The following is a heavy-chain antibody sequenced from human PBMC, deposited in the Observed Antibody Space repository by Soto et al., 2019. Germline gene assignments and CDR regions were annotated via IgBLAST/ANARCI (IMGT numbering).Heavy chain of an antibody. CDR3: ARHKTQPYYFDY. V-gene: IGHV4-59*08. CDR1: GGSISSYY. J-gene: IGHJ4*02. Sequence: SETLSLTCTVSGGSISSYYWSWIRQPPGKGLEWIGYIYYSGSTNYNPSLKSRVTISVDTSKNQFSLKLSSVTAADTAVYYCARHKTQPYYFDYWGQGTLVTVSS. D-gene: IGHD5-18*01. CDR2: IYYSGST.